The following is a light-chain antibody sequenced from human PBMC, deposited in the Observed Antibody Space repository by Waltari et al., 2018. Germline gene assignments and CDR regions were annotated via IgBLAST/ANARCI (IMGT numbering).Light chain of an antibody. CDR2: ELS. Sequence: DIVMTQTPLSLSVTPGQPASISCKSSQSLLHSNGEIFWYWFRQKPGQPPQLVIYELSKRFYGVPDRFSGSGSGTDFTLKISRVEAEDVGVYYCMQSIQVPWTFGQGTKVEIK. J-gene: IGKJ1*01. CDR1: QSLLHSNGEIF. CDR3: MQSIQVPWT. V-gene: IGKV2D-29*01.